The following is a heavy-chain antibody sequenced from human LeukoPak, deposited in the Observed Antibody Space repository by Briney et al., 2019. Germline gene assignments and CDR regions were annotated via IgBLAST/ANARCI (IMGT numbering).Heavy chain of an antibody. CDR1: GFTFSSYE. V-gene: IGHV3-66*02. CDR3: ARETLQH. J-gene: IGHJ1*01. Sequence: GGSLRLSCAASGFTFSSYEMNWVRQAPGKGLEWVSVVYSGGSTYYADSVKGRFTISRDNSKNTLYLQMNSLRAEDTAVYYCARETLQHWGQGTLVTVSS. CDR2: VYSGGST.